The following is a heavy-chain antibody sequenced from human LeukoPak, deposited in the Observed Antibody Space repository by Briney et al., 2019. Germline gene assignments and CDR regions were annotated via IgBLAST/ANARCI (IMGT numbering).Heavy chain of an antibody. Sequence: SDTLSLTCAVYGGSFSGYYWSWIRQPPRKGLEWIGEINHSGSTNYNPSLKSRVTISVDTSKNQFSLKLSSVTAPDTAVYYCAREAPRRGGDIWGQGTMVTVSS. V-gene: IGHV4-34*01. CDR1: GGSFSGYY. CDR3: AREAPRRGGDI. D-gene: IGHD3-10*01. J-gene: IGHJ3*02. CDR2: INHSGST.